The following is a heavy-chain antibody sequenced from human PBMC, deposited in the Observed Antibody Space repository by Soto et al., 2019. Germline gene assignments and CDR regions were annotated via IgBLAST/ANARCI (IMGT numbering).Heavy chain of an antibody. CDR2: IKQDGSEK. Sequence: VQLVESGGGLVQPGGSLRLSCAASGFTFSSYWMSWVRQAPGKGLEWVANIKQDGSEKYYVDSVKGRFTISRDNSKNTLYLQMNSLRAEDTAVYYCAKSGEPYYFDYWGQGTLVTVSS. D-gene: IGHD3-16*01. CDR3: AKSGEPYYFDY. J-gene: IGHJ4*02. CDR1: GFTFSSYW. V-gene: IGHV3-7*01.